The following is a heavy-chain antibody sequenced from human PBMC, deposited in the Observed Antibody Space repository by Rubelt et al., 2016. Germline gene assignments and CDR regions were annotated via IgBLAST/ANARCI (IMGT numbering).Heavy chain of an antibody. J-gene: IGHJ4*02. V-gene: IGHV3-33*08. CDR1: GFTFSSYS. CDR2: IWYDGSNK. CDR3: ARDIVGAPGY. Sequence: VQLVESGGGLVKPGGSLRLSCAASGFTFSSYSMNWVRQAPGKGLEWVAVIWYDGSNKYYADSVKGRFTISRDNSKNTLYLQMNSLRAEDTAVYYCARDIVGAPGYWGQGTLVTVSS. D-gene: IGHD1-26*01.